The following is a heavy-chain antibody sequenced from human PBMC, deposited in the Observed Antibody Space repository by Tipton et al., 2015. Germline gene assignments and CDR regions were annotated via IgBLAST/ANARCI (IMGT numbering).Heavy chain of an antibody. CDR1: GGSISSYY. V-gene: IGHV4-59*01. Sequence: TLSLTCTVFGGSISSYYWSWVRQPPGKGLEWIGYIYYSGSTTYNPSLKSRVAISIDTSKNQFSLKLSSVTAADTAVYYCARDLVDGSPNWYFDLWCRGTLVTVSS. J-gene: IGHJ2*01. CDR2: IYYSGST. D-gene: IGHD3-10*01. CDR3: ARDLVDGSPNWYFDL.